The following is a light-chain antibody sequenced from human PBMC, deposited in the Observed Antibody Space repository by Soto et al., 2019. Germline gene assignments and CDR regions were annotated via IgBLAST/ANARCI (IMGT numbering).Light chain of an antibody. Sequence: ENVLTQSPGTLSLSPGERATLSCRASQTVYNGFLAWYQQKPGQAPRLLIYGASSRATGIPDRFSGSGSGTEFTLSINSLQSEDFAVYYCQQYNNWPRTFGQGTKVDI. CDR3: QQYNNWPRT. CDR2: GAS. CDR1: QTVYNGF. J-gene: IGKJ1*01. V-gene: IGKV3D-15*01.